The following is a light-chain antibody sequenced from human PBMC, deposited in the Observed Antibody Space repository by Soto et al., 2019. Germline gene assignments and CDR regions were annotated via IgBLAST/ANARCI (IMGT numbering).Light chain of an antibody. CDR1: QGISSY. Sequence: DIQMTQSPSSLSASVGDRVTITCRASQGISSYLAWYQQKPGRGPKLLIYAASTLQSGVPSRFSGSGSGTEFTLTISSLQPEDVATYYCQKYNSAPPLTFGGGTKVEIK. V-gene: IGKV1-27*01. CDR2: AAS. CDR3: QKYNSAPPLT. J-gene: IGKJ4*01.